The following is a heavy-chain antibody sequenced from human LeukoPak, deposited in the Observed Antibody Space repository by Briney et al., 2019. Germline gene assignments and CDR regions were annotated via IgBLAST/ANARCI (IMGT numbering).Heavy chain of an antibody. CDR2: IYTGGSI. D-gene: IGHD3-10*01. Sequence: LSLTCTVSGGSISSYYMSWVRQAPGKGLEWVSVIYTGGSIYYADSVKGRFTISRDNSKNMLYLQMNSLRVEDTAVYHCARGATYGSGKFFDYWGQGTLVTVSS. CDR1: GGSISSYY. V-gene: IGHV3-53*01. CDR3: ARGATYGSGKFFDY. J-gene: IGHJ4*02.